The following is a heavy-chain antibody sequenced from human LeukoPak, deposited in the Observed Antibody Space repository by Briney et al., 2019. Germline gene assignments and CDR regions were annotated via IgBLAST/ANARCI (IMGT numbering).Heavy chain of an antibody. CDR3: ASLDLTGTPRAHDY. V-gene: IGHV3-48*03. CDR2: ISSSGSTI. Sequence: GGSLRLSCATSGFTFSSYEMNWVRQAPGKGLEWVSYISSSGSTIYYADSVKGRFTISRDNAKNSLYLQMNSLRAEDTAVYYCASLDLTGTPRAHDYWGQGTLVTVSS. CDR1: GFTFSSYE. J-gene: IGHJ4*02. D-gene: IGHD1-20*01.